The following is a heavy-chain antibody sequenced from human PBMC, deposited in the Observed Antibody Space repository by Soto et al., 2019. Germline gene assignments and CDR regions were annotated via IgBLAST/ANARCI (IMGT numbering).Heavy chain of an antibody. CDR1: GGSVSSGSFY. J-gene: IGHJ4*02. D-gene: IGHD6-6*01. Sequence: PSETLSLTCTVSGGSVSSGSFYWSWIRQPPGKALEWIGFIYNNRSFNYNPSLKSRVTMSVDTSKHQFSLKLSSVTAAGTAVYYCARVPLDYSNSHYFDFWGQGALVNV. V-gene: IGHV4-61*01. CDR3: ARVPLDYSNSHYFDF. CDR2: IYNNRSF.